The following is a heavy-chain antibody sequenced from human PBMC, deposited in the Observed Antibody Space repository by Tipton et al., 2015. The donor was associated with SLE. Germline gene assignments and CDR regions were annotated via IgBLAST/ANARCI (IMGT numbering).Heavy chain of an antibody. D-gene: IGHD6-19*01. CDR1: AGSVSPYF. CDR3: ARDTRGWFLSES. Sequence: GSLRLSCTVSAGSVSPYFWSWIRQPPGRGLEWIGYIYYSGSTNYNSSLRSRLTISVDTSKNQFSLNLSSVTAADTAVYYCARDTRGWFLSESWGQGALVTVSS. V-gene: IGHV4-59*02. J-gene: IGHJ4*02. CDR2: IYYSGST.